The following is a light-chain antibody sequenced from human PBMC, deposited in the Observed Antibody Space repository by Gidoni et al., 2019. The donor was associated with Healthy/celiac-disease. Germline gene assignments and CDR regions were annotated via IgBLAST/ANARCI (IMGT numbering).Light chain of an antibody. V-gene: IGKV3-20*01. CDR1: QSVSSSY. CDR2: GAS. Sequence: MLSTQSPGTLSLSPGKRATLSCRALQSVSSSYLAWYQQTPGQAPRLLIYGASSRATGIPDRFSGSGSGTAFTLTISRLEPEDVAVYYCQQYGSSPWTFGQXTKVEIK. J-gene: IGKJ1*01. CDR3: QQYGSSPWT.